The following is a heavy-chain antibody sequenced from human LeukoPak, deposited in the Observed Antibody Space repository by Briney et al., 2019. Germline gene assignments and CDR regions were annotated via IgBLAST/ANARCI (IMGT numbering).Heavy chain of an antibody. CDR3: LRDLNWSLDQ. CDR1: GFTFSSYW. Sequence: GGSLRLSCAASGFTFSSYWMNWARQAPGKGLEWVASINHNGNVNYYVDSVKGRFTISRDNAKNTLYLQMSSLRAEDTAVYYCLRDLNWSLDQWGQGTLVTVSS. J-gene: IGHJ4*02. D-gene: IGHD1-20*01. CDR2: INHNGNVN. V-gene: IGHV3-7*01.